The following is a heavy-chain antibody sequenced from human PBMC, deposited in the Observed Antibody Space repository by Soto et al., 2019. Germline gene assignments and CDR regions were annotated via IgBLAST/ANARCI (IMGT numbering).Heavy chain of an antibody. D-gene: IGHD6-19*01. CDR3: AKYPAVAGVKDYGIDV. CDR2: INAGGGDT. V-gene: IGHV3-23*01. Sequence: GSLRLSCAASGFTFSSYAMHWVRQAPGKGLEWVSAINAGGGDTYYAESVKGRFTVSRDNSMNTVYLQMKTLRAEDTAVYYCAKYPAVAGVKDYGIDVWGQGTTVTVSS. CDR1: GFTFSSYA. J-gene: IGHJ6*02.